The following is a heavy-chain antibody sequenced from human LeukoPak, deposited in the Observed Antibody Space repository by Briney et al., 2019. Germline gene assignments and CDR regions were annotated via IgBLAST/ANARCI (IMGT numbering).Heavy chain of an antibody. Sequence: PSETLSLTCAVYGGSFSGYYWSWIRQPPGKGLEWIGEINHSGSTNYNPSLKSRVTISVDTSKNQFSLKLSSVTAADTAVYYCARGGAWIQLWLRRGSAFDIWGQGTMVTVSS. J-gene: IGHJ3*02. CDR2: INHSGST. V-gene: IGHV4-34*01. CDR3: ARGGAWIQLWLRRGSAFDI. D-gene: IGHD5-18*01. CDR1: GGSFSGYY.